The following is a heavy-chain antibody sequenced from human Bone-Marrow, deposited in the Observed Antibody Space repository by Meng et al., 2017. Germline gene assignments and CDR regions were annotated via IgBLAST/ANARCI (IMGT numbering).Heavy chain of an antibody. CDR1: GLSFTDAW. V-gene: IGHV3-66*01. CDR3: AEGGLEGDFDY. Sequence: EVQVVEAGGGLVKPGGSLRLSCVASGLSFTDAWMSWVRQAPGKGLEWISVIYSGGSTYYADSVKGRFTISRDNSKNTLYLQMNSLRAEDTAVYYCAEGGLEGDFDYWGQGTLVTVSS. CDR2: IYSGGST. J-gene: IGHJ4*02. D-gene: IGHD1-1*01.